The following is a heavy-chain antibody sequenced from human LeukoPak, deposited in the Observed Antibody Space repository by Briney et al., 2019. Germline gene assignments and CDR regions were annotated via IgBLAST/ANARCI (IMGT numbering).Heavy chain of an antibody. CDR1: GVSISRGSNY. V-gene: IGHV4-39*07. Sequence: SETLSLTCSVSGVSISRGSNYWGWIRQPPGKTLECIGSIYSSGSTHYNSSLKSRVIILIDTSKNHFSLTLSSVTAADTAVYYCSRETFYYGSGSYYNPLDSWGQGTLVTVSS. D-gene: IGHD3-10*01. CDR2: IYSSGST. CDR3: SRETFYYGSGSYYNPLDS. J-gene: IGHJ4*02.